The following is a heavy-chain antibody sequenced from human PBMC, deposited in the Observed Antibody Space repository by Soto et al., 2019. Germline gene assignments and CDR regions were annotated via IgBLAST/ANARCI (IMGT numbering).Heavy chain of an antibody. J-gene: IGHJ5*02. CDR2: INHSGST. D-gene: IGHD2-15*01. CDR1: GGSFSGYY. Sequence: QVQLQQWGAGLLKPSETLSLTCAVYGGSFSGYYWSWIRQPPGKGLEWIWEINHSGSTNYNPSLKSRVTISVDTSKSQFSLKLSSVTAADTAVYYCARSGSVVVAAIVRGARRFDPWGQGTLVTVSS. CDR3: ARSGSVVVAAIVRGARRFDP. V-gene: IGHV4-34*01.